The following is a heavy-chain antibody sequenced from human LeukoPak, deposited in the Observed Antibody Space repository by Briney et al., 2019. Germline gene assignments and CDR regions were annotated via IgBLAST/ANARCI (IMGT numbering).Heavy chain of an antibody. Sequence: SETLSLTCTVSGGSISSYYWSWIRQPAGKGLEWIGRIYTSGSTNYNPSLKSRVTMSVDTSKNQFSLKLSSVTAADTAVYYCARASTPIEMTLDDAFDIWGQGTMVTVSS. CDR3: ARASTPIEMTLDDAFDI. CDR1: GGSISSYY. CDR2: IYTSGST. V-gene: IGHV4-4*07. D-gene: IGHD5-24*01. J-gene: IGHJ3*02.